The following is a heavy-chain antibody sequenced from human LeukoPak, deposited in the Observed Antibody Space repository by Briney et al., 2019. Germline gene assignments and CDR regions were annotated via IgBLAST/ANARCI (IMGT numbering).Heavy chain of an antibody. J-gene: IGHJ3*02. D-gene: IGHD3-9*01. CDR2: IYHSGST. Sequence: PSETLSLTCAVSGGSISSGGYSWSWIRQPPGKGLEWIGYIYHSGSTYYNPSLKSRVTISVDRSKNQFSLKLSSVTAADTAVYYCARGLVQLRYFDWFSDANDAFDIWGQGTMVTVSS. CDR1: GGSISSGGYS. V-gene: IGHV4-30-2*01. CDR3: ARGLVQLRYFDWFSDANDAFDI.